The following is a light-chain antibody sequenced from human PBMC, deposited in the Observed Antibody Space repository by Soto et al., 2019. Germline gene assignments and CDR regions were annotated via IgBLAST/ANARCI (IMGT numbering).Light chain of an antibody. CDR2: DVS. CDR1: SSDVGGYNY. CDR3: SSYTSSSTSYV. V-gene: IGLV2-14*01. J-gene: IGLJ1*01. Sequence: SALAQPASLSGAAGQSITISCTGTSSDVGGYNYVSWYQQHPGKAPKLMIYDVSNRPSGVSNRFSGSKSGNTASLTISGLQAEDEADYYCSSYTSSSTSYVFGTGTKVTVL.